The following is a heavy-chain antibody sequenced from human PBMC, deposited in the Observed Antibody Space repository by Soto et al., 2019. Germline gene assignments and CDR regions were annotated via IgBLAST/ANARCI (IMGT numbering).Heavy chain of an antibody. Sequence: SETLSLTCTVSGGSISSSSYYWGWIRQPPGKGLEWIGSIYYSGSTYYNPSLKSRVTISVDTSKNQFSLKLSSVTAADTAVYYCARHYGAARPWGYYYYGMDVWGQGTTVTVSS. D-gene: IGHD6-6*01. CDR2: IYYSGST. CDR1: GGSISSSSYY. CDR3: ARHYGAARPWGYYYYGMDV. J-gene: IGHJ6*02. V-gene: IGHV4-39*01.